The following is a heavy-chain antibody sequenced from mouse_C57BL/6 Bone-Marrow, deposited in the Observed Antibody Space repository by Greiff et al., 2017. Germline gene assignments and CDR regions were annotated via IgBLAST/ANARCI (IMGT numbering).Heavy chain of an antibody. J-gene: IGHJ4*01. V-gene: IGHV1-55*01. CDR1: GYTFPSYW. Sequence: QVHVKQPGAELVKPGASVKMSCKASGYTFPSYWITWVKQRPGQGLEWIGDIYPGSGSTNYNEKFKSKATLTVDTSSSTAYMQLSSLTSEDSAVYYCARCFLIYYSYAMDYWGQGTSVTVSS. CDR2: IYPGSGST. D-gene: IGHD1-1*01. CDR3: ARCFLIYYSYAMDY.